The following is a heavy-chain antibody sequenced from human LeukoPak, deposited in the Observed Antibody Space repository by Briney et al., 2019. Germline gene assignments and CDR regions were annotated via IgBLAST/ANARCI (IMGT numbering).Heavy chain of an antibody. V-gene: IGHV3-30*03. CDR1: GFVFSSYG. J-gene: IGHJ3*01. CDR3: ARDPGDGHNAEAFDV. D-gene: IGHD5-24*01. Sequence: PGRSLRLSCAASGFVFSSYGMHWVRLAPGKGLEWVALISYDGSNEFYGDSVKGQFSISRDNSKNTLYLQMNSLRAEDTAVSFCARDPGDGHNAEAFDVRGHGTMVTVSS. CDR2: ISYDGSNE.